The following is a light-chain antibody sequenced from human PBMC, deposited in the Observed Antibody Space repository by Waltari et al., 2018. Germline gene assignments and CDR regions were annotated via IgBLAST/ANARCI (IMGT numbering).Light chain of an antibody. V-gene: IGKV2-28*01. Sequence: DIVVTQSPLSLPVTPGEPASISCRSSQSLLHRKGNNYLDWSLQKPGQSPQLLIYLGSNRASGVPDRFSGSGSGTDFTLRISRVEAEDVGVYYCMQSLQTLWTFGQGTKVEIK. CDR3: MQSLQTLWT. J-gene: IGKJ1*01. CDR1: QSLLHRKGNNY. CDR2: LGS.